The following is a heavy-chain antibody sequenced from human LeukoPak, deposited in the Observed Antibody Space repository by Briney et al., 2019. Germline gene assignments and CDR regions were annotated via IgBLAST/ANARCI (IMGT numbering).Heavy chain of an antibody. CDR1: GGSFSGYY. Sequence: SETLSLTCAVYGGSFSGYYWSWIRQPPGKGLEWIGEINHSGSTNYNPSLKSRVTISVDTSKNQFSLKVTSVTAADTAVYYCARHGNDYGDCWFDYWGLGNLVTVSS. D-gene: IGHD4-17*01. CDR2: INHSGST. CDR3: ARHGNDYGDCWFDY. V-gene: IGHV4-34*01. J-gene: IGHJ4*02.